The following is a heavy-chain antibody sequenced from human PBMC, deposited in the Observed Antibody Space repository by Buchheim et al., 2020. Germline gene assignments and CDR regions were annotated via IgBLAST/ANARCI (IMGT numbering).Heavy chain of an antibody. CDR1: GFTFSSYE. D-gene: IGHD3-16*02. CDR3: ARNYYDYVWGSYRYHYFDY. J-gene: IGHJ4*02. CDR2: ISSSGSTI. V-gene: IGHV3-48*03. Sequence: EVQLVESGGGLVQPGGSLRLSCAASGFTFSSYEMNWVRQAPGKGLEWVSYISSSGSTIYYADSVKGRFTISSDNAKNSLYLQMNSLRAEDTAVYYCARNYYDYVWGSYRYHYFDYWGQGTL.